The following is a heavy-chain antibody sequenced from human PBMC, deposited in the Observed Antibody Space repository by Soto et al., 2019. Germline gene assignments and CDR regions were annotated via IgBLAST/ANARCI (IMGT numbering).Heavy chain of an antibody. Sequence: SVKVSCKASGYTFSSYGMSWVRQAPGQGLEWMGWIRADSGNTDYAQKFQGRVTMTTDTSTSTAYMELRSLRSGDTAMYYCARDRSSSDIWGQGTMVTVSS. CDR3: ARDRSSSDI. CDR1: GYTFSSYG. J-gene: IGHJ3*02. V-gene: IGHV1-18*01. CDR2: IRADSGNT.